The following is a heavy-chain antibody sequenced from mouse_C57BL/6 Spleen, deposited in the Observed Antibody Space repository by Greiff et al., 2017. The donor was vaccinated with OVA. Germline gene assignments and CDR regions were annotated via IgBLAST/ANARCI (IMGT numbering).Heavy chain of an antibody. Sequence: VKLMESGPGLVAPSQSLSITCTVSGFSLTSYAISWVRQPPGKGLEWLGVIWTGGGTNYNSALKSRLSISKDNSKSQVFLKMNSLQTDDTARYYCAGFYYYGSSYGYFDVWGTGTTVTVSS. CDR2: IWTGGGT. CDR3: AGFYYYGSSYGYFDV. D-gene: IGHD1-1*01. CDR1: GFSLTSYA. V-gene: IGHV2-9-1*01. J-gene: IGHJ1*03.